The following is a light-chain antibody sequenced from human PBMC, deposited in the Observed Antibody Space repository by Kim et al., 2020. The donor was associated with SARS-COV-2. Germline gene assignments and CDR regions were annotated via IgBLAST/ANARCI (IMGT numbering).Light chain of an antibody. CDR1: TGTVTTTQF. CDR3: LLSYSGLVV. Sequence: PGSTVTPTAGSSTGTVTTTQFPYWFQQRPGQAPRTLIYDTHNKPSWTPARFSGSLLGGKAALTLSGAQPEDEADYYCLLSYSGLVVFGGGTKLTVL. J-gene: IGLJ3*02. V-gene: IGLV7-46*01. CDR2: DTH.